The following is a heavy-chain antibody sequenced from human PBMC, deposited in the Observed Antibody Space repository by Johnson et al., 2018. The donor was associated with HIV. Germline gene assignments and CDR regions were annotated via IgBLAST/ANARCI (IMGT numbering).Heavy chain of an antibody. Sequence: QVQLVESGGGVVQPGRSLRLSCAASGFTFSSYAMHWVRQAPGKGLEWVAVISYDGTNKYYADSVKGRFTISRDNAKNSLYLQMNSLRAEDTAVYYCARVAYYDSSGYLGVYAFDIWGQGTMVTVSS. CDR2: ISYDGTNK. V-gene: IGHV3-30*04. CDR3: ARVAYYDSSGYLGVYAFDI. D-gene: IGHD3-22*01. CDR1: GFTFSSYA. J-gene: IGHJ3*02.